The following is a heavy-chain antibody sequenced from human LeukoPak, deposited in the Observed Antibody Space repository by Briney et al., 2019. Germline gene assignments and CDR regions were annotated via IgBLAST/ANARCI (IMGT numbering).Heavy chain of an antibody. CDR3: ARGHYYGSGSYDYYFDY. CDR2: ISSSSSYI. V-gene: IGHV3-21*01. J-gene: IGHJ4*02. D-gene: IGHD3-10*01. Sequence: PGGSLRLSCAASGFTFSSYSMNWVRQAPGKGLEWVSSISSSSSYIYYADSVKGRFTISRDNAKKSLYLQMNSLRAEDTAVYSCARGHYYGSGSYDYYFDYWGQGTLVTVSS. CDR1: GFTFSSYS.